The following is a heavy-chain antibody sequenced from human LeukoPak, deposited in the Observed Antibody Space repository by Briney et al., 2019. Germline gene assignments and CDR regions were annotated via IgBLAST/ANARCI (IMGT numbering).Heavy chain of an antibody. Sequence: PSETLSLTCTVSGGSISSYYWSWIRQPAGKGLEWIGRIYTSGSTNYNPSLKSRVTMSVDTSKNQFSLKLSSVTASDTAMYYCARPLQGIVGATGFDYWGQGTLVTVSS. V-gene: IGHV4-4*07. CDR1: GGSISSYY. CDR2: IYTSGST. D-gene: IGHD1-26*01. J-gene: IGHJ4*02. CDR3: ARPLQGIVGATGFDY.